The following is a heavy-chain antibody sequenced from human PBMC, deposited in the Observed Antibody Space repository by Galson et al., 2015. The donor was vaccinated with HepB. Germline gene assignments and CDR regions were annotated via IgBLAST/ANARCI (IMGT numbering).Heavy chain of an antibody. CDR1: GFTFSSYG. V-gene: IGHV3-30*18. CDR2: ISYDGSNK. CDR3: AKDHGQGSFDI. D-gene: IGHD2-8*01. Sequence: SLRLSCAASGFTFSSYGMHWVRQAPGKGLEWVAVISYDGSNKYYADSVKGRFTISGDNSKNTLYLQMNSLRAEDTAVYYCAKDHGQGSFDIWGQGTMVTVSS. J-gene: IGHJ3*02.